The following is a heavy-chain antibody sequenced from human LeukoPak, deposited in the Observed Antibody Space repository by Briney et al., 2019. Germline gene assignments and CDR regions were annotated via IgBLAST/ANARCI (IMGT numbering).Heavy chain of an antibody. D-gene: IGHD6-19*01. Sequence: SETLSLTCTVSGGSISSYYWSWIRQPPGKGLEWIGYIYYSGSTNYNPSLKSRVTISVDTSKNQFSLKLSSATAADTAVYYCAKYGGSGWVIDYWGQGTLVTVSS. J-gene: IGHJ4*02. CDR3: AKYGGSGWVIDY. CDR2: IYYSGST. CDR1: GGSISSYY. V-gene: IGHV4-59*01.